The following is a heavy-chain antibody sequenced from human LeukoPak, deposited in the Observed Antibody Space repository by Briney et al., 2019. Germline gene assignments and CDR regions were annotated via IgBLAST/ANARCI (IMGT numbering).Heavy chain of an antibody. CDR1: GFTFSRYW. Sequence: GGSLRLSCAASGFTFSRYWMHWVRQAPGKGLVWVSRINSDGSSTTYADSVKGRFTFARDNAKNTVYLQMNSLRAEDTAVYYCASPQEKSILGYWGQGTLVTVSS. CDR2: INSDGSST. D-gene: IGHD3-3*01. CDR3: ASPQEKSILGY. V-gene: IGHV3-74*03. J-gene: IGHJ4*02.